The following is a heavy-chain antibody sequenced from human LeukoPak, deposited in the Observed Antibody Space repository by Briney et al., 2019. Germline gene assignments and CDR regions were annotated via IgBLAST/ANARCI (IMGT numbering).Heavy chain of an antibody. J-gene: IGHJ4*02. V-gene: IGHV3-7*01. CDR1: GFAFSSYW. CDR2: IKQDGSEK. Sequence: VWSLRLSPAASGFAFSSYWMRWVCQGPGKGLVGVANIKQDGSEKYYVDSVKGRFTISRDNAKNSLYLQMNSLRAEDAVLYYGARVDGYSYGPIDYWGQGTLVTVSS. D-gene: IGHD5-18*01. CDR3: ARVDGYSYGPIDY.